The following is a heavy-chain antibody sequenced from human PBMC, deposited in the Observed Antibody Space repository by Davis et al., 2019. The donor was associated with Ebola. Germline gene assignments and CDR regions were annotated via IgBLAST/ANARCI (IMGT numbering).Heavy chain of an antibody. V-gene: IGHV3-7*01. CDR3: AKVNWLSVTMDPYYGMDV. D-gene: IGHD1-20*01. Sequence: GGSLRLSCAASGFTFSNAWMSWVRQAPGKGLEWVANINQDGSVTNYVDSVKGRFTISRENAKNSLYLQLNRLRVEDTAVYYCAKVNWLSVTMDPYYGMDVWGQGTTVTVAS. CDR1: GFTFSNAW. CDR2: INQDGSVT. J-gene: IGHJ6*02.